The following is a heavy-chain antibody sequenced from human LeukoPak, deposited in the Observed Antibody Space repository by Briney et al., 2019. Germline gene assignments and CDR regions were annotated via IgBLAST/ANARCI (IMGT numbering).Heavy chain of an antibody. D-gene: IGHD6-13*01. CDR3: ASLSMQQLPLDY. Sequence: GESLKISCQGSGYSFTTYWIAWVRQMPGKGLEWMGIIYPGDSDTRYSPSFQGQVTISADKSISTAYLQWSSLKASDTAMYYCASLSMQQLPLDYWGQGTLVTVSS. CDR2: IYPGDSDT. V-gene: IGHV5-51*01. J-gene: IGHJ4*02. CDR1: GYSFTTYW.